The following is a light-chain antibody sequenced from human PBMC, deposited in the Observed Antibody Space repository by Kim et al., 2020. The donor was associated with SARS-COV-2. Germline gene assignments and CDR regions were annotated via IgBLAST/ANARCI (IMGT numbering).Light chain of an antibody. CDR1: QSVSIN. J-gene: IGKJ5*01. Sequence: VSPGERATLSCRASQSVSINLVWYQQKPGQAPRLLMYGASTRATGIPARFSGSGSGTEFTLTISSLQSEDFAVYFCQQNNAWPITFGQGTRLEIK. CDR3: QQNNAWPIT. V-gene: IGKV3-15*01. CDR2: GAS.